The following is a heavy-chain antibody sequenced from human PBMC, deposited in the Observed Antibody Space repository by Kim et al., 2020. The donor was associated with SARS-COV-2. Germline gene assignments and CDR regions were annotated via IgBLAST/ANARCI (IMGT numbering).Heavy chain of an antibody. CDR3: ARRALGYCSSTSCYNAFDI. V-gene: IGHV4-59*08. Sequence: KSRVTISVDTAKNPFSLKLSSVTAADTAVYYCARRALGYCSSTSCYNAFDIWGQGTMVTVSS. D-gene: IGHD2-2*02. J-gene: IGHJ3*02.